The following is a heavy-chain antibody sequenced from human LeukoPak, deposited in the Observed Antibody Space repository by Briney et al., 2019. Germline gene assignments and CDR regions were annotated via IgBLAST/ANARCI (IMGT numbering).Heavy chain of an antibody. Sequence: GGSLRLSCAASGFTFSDYYMSWIRQAPGKGLEWVSCISSSGSTIYYADSVKGRFTISRDNAKNSLYLQMNSLRAEDTAVYYCASLVCSSTSCYTGGRWFDPWGQGTLVTVSS. CDR2: ISSSGSTI. CDR1: GFTFSDYY. J-gene: IGHJ5*02. V-gene: IGHV3-11*01. CDR3: ASLVCSSTSCYTGGRWFDP. D-gene: IGHD2-2*02.